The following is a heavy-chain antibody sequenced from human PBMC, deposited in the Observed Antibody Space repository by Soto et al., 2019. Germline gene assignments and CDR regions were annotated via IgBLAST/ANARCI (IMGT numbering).Heavy chain of an antibody. J-gene: IGHJ4*02. CDR1: GFTFSNYW. CDR2: INKDGSQT. D-gene: IGHD6-25*01. Sequence: EVQLVESGGALVQPGGSLRLTCATSGFTFSNYWMTWVRQAPGKGLEWVANINKDGSQTSFVDSVKGRFTIFRDNAKSSLYLQMNNLRGEDTAKYYWVKEIGAAQWGQGTLVTVSS. CDR3: VKEIGAAQ. V-gene: IGHV3-7*01.